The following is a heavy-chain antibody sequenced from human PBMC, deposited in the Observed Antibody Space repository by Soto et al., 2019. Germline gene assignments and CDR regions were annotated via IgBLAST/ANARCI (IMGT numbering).Heavy chain of an antibody. J-gene: IGHJ3*02. Sequence: QVQLQESGPGLVKPSQTLSLTCTVSGGSISSGGYYWSWIRQHPGKGLEWIGYIYYSGSTYYNPPLKSRVTISVDTSKNQFSLKLSSVTAADTAVYYCAREGEVVVAATGAFDIWGQGTMVTVSS. D-gene: IGHD2-15*01. CDR2: IYYSGST. CDR3: AREGEVVVAATGAFDI. CDR1: GGSISSGGYY. V-gene: IGHV4-31*03.